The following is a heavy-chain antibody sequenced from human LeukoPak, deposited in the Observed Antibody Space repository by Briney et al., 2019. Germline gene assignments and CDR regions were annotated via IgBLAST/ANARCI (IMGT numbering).Heavy chain of an antibody. Sequence: PGGSLRLSCAASGFTFSSYWMSWVRQAPGKGLEWVANIKQDGSEKYYVDSVKGRFTISRDNAKSSLYLQMNSLRAQDTALYYCAREKYGDYFAYWGQGALVTVSS. D-gene: IGHD4-17*01. CDR1: GFTFSSYW. J-gene: IGHJ4*02. V-gene: IGHV3-7*01. CDR3: AREKYGDYFAY. CDR2: IKQDGSEK.